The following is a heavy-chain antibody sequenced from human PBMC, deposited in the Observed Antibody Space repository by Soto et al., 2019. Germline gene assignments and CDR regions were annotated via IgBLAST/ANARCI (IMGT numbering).Heavy chain of an antibody. CDR2: ISYEGSNK. D-gene: IGHD5-18*01. V-gene: IGHV3-30*03. J-gene: IGHJ6*02. CDR3: AGYSYGYVPYWYYGMDV. CDR1: GFTFSSYG. Sequence: PGGSLRLSCAASGFTFSSYGMHWVRQAPGKGLEWVAVISYEGSNKYYADSVKGRFTISRDNSKNKLYLQMNSLRAEDTAVYYCAGYSYGYVPYWYYGMDVWGQGTTVTVSS.